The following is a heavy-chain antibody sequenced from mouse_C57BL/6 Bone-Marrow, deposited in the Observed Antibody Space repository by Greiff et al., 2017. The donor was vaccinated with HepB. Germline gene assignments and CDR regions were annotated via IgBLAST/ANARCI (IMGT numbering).Heavy chain of an antibody. D-gene: IGHD1-1*01. CDR2: IDPANGNT. CDR3: ARSWVITTVVADY. V-gene: IGHV14-3*01. CDR1: GFNIKNTY. Sequence: VHVKQSVAELVRPGASVKLSCTASGFNIKNTYMHWVKQRPEQGLEWIGRIDPANGNTKYAPKFQGKATITADTSSNTAYLQLSSLTSEDTAIYYCARSWVITTVVADYWGQGTTLTVSS. J-gene: IGHJ2*01.